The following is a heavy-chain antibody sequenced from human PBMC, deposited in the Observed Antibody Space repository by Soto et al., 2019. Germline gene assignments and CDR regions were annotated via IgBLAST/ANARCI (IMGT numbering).Heavy chain of an antibody. J-gene: IGHJ6*02. V-gene: IGHV3-7*03. Sequence: EVQLVESGGGLVQPGGSLRLSCAASGFTFSSYWMSWVRQAPGKGLEWVANIKQDGSEKYYVDSVKGPFTISRDNAKNSLYLQMNSLRAEDTAVYYCARDLLPRGIAAAGRLYGMDVWGQGTTVTVSS. D-gene: IGHD6-13*01. CDR3: ARDLLPRGIAAAGRLYGMDV. CDR2: IKQDGSEK. CDR1: GFTFSSYW.